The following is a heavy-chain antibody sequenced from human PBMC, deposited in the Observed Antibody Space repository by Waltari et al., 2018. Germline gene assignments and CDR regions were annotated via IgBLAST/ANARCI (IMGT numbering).Heavy chain of an antibody. CDR3: ARDDDFWSGYYRDAFDI. J-gene: IGHJ3*02. CDR2: IKQDGSEK. CDR1: GFTFSSYW. Sequence: EVQLVESGGGLVQPGGSLRLSCAASGFTFSSYWMSWVRQAPGKGLEWVANIKQDGSEKYYVDSVKGRFAISRDNAKNSLYLQMNSLRAEDTAVYYCARDDDFWSGYYRDAFDIWGQGTMVTVSS. D-gene: IGHD3-3*01. V-gene: IGHV3-7*01.